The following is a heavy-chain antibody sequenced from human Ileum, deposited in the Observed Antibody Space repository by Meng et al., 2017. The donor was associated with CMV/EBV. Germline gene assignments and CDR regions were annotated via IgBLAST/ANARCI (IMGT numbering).Heavy chain of an antibody. Sequence: GESLKISCAASGFTLSSSGMHWVRQAPGKGLEWVAFIRSDESNKYYADSVKGRFTISRDNSKNTLYLQMNSLRAEDTAVYYCAKDSRLLWFGELLYWGQGALVTVSS. CDR3: AKDSRLLWFGELLY. J-gene: IGHJ4*02. CDR1: GFTLSSSG. CDR2: IRSDESNK. D-gene: IGHD3-10*01. V-gene: IGHV3-30*02.